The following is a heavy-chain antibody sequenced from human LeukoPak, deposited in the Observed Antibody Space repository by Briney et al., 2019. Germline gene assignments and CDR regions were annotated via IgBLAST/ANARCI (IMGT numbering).Heavy chain of an antibody. V-gene: IGHV3-7*01. D-gene: IGHD6-13*01. CDR2: IKQDGSET. CDR3: ASIAAAWDNNFDY. CDR1: GFTFSSYS. Sequence: GGSLRLSCAASGFTFSSYSMNWVRQAPGKGLEWVANIKQDGSETYYVDSLMGRFTISRNNAKNSLYLQMNSLRAEDTAVYYCASIAAAWDNNFDYWGQGTLVTVSS. J-gene: IGHJ4*02.